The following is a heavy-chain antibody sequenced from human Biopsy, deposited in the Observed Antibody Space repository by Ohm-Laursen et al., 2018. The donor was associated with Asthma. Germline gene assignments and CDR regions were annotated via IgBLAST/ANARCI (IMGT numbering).Heavy chain of an antibody. CDR3: ARCQVGYSSGWSLLLKKIYYSGMDV. D-gene: IGHD6-19*01. CDR2: IMTVFGKT. J-gene: IGHJ6*02. V-gene: IGHV1-69*13. CDR1: GGTFSNFA. Sequence: SVKVSCNAPGGTFSNFAISWVRQAPGQGLEWLGGIMTVFGKTNYAQKFQGRVTITADESTSTAYMEVTSLRSEDTAIYYCARCQVGYSSGWSLLLKKIYYSGMDVWGQGTAVTVSS.